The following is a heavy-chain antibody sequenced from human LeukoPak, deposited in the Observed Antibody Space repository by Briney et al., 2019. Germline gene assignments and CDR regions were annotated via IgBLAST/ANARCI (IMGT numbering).Heavy chain of an antibody. Sequence: NTSETLSLTCTVSGYSISSGYYWGWIRQPPGKGLEWIGSGSTYYNPSLKSRVTISVDTSKNQFSLKLSSVTAADTAVYYCARGTLLRYFDWSKGAFDIWGQGTMVTVSS. CDR2: SGST. J-gene: IGHJ3*02. CDR1: GYSISSGYY. CDR3: ARGTLLRYFDWSKGAFDI. V-gene: IGHV4-38-2*02. D-gene: IGHD3-9*01.